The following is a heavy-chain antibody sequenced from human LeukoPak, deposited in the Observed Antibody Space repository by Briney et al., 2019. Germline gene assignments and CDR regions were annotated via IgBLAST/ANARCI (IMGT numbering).Heavy chain of an antibody. CDR3: AKDSTVYYYYYMDV. D-gene: IGHD4-11*01. J-gene: IGHJ6*03. CDR2: IRYDGNNK. Sequence: GGSLRLSCAASGFTFSSYGMHWVRQAPGKGLEWVAFIRYDGNNKYYADSVKGRFTISRDNSKNTLYLQMNSLRAEDTAVYYCAKDSTVYYYYYMDVWGKGTTVTVSS. CDR1: GFTFSSYG. V-gene: IGHV3-30*02.